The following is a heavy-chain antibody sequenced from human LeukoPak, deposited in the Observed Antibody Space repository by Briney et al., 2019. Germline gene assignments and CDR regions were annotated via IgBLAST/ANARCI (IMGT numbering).Heavy chain of an antibody. Sequence: GGSLRLSCAASGFIVSSNNMSWVRQAPGKGLEWVSLIYTGGTTYYADSVKGRFTISRDNSKNTLYLQMNSLRAEDTALYYCVKDWYSSGWYAFDVWGQGTMVTVSS. CDR3: VKDWYSSGWYAFDV. CDR1: GFIVSSNN. CDR2: IYTGGTT. D-gene: IGHD6-19*01. V-gene: IGHV3-53*01. J-gene: IGHJ3*01.